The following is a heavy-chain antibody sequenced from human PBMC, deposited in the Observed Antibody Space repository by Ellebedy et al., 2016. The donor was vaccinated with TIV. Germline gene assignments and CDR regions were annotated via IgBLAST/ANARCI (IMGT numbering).Heavy chain of an antibody. D-gene: IGHD6-13*01. CDR1: GFTFSSYG. CDR2: ISYDGSNK. V-gene: IGHV3-30*18. Sequence: GESLKISCAASGFTFSSYGMHWVRQAPGKGLEWVAVISYDGSNKYYADSVKGRFTISRDNSKNTLYLQMNSLRAEDTAVYYCAKGPSFPIAAAVLGYWFDPWGQGTLVTVSS. J-gene: IGHJ5*02. CDR3: AKGPSFPIAAAVLGYWFDP.